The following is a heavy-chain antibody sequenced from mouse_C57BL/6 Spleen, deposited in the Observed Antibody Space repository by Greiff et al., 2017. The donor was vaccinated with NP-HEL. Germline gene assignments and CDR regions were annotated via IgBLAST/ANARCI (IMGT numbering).Heavy chain of an antibody. CDR1: GFTFSSYA. CDR3: TRGYYDYDEGGAYYFDY. Sequence: EVMLVESGEGLVKPGGSLKLSCAASGFTFSSYAMSWVRQTPEKRLEWVAYISSGGDYIYYADTVKGRFTISRDNARNTLYLQMSSLKSEDTAMYYCTRGYYDYDEGGAYYFDYWGQGTTLTVSS. V-gene: IGHV5-9-1*02. CDR2: ISSGGDYI. J-gene: IGHJ2*01. D-gene: IGHD2-4*01.